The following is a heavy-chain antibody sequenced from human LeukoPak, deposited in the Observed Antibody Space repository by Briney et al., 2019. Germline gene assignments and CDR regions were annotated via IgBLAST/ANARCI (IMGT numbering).Heavy chain of an antibody. CDR1: GGSISSYY. J-gene: IGHJ5*02. Sequence: SETLSLTCTVSGGSISSYYWSWIRQPAGKGLEWIGRIYTSGSTNYNPSLKSRVTMSVDTSKNQFSLKLSPVTAADTAVYYCASQRKYCSGGSCYHNWFDPWGQGTLVTVSS. CDR3: ASQRKYCSGGSCYHNWFDP. CDR2: IYTSGST. V-gene: IGHV4-4*07. D-gene: IGHD2-15*01.